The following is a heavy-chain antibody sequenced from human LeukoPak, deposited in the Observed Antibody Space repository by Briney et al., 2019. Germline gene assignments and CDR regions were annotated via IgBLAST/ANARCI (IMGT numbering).Heavy chain of an antibody. J-gene: IGHJ3*02. CDR2: IYYSGST. D-gene: IGHD3-22*01. CDR1: GGSISSYY. Sequence: SETLSLTCTVSGGSISSYYWSWIRQPPGKGLEWIGYIYYSGSTNYNPSLKSRVTISVDTSKNQFSLKLSSVTAADAAVYYCARATYYDSSGYYYDAYAFDIWGQGTMVTVSS. CDR3: ARATYYDSSGYYYDAYAFDI. V-gene: IGHV4-59*01.